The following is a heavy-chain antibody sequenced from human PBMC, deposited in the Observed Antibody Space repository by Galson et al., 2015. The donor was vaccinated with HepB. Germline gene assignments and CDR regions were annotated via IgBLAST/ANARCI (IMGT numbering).Heavy chain of an antibody. D-gene: IGHD6-13*01. CDR3: AKDRAQKAAGRFDY. Sequence: SLRLSCAASGFTFSIYAMSWVRQAPGKGLEWVSIISGSGGSTYYADSVKGRFTISRDNSKNTLYLQMNRLRAEDTAVYYCAKDRAQKAAGRFDYWGQGTLVTVSS. CDR1: GFTFSIYA. J-gene: IGHJ4*02. CDR2: ISGSGGST. V-gene: IGHV3-23*01.